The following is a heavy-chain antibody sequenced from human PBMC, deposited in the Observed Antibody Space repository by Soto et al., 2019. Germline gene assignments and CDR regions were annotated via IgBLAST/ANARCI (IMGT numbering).Heavy chain of an antibody. CDR3: ARIRPQVVPFDY. CDR1: GASITSGNYY. Sequence: SETLSLTCTVSGASITSGNYYWGWIRQPPGKGLQWIGSSSYTGNTYFNPSLRSRVTISVDTSNNQFSLRLTSVTAADTAVYYCARIRPQVVPFDYWGQGTLVTVSS. J-gene: IGHJ4*02. CDR2: SSYTGNT. V-gene: IGHV4-39*01.